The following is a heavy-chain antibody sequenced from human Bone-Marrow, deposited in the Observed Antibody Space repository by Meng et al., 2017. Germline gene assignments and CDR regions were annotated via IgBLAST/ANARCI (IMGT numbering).Heavy chain of an antibody. Sequence: SETLSPTCTAPGGPISSYYWSWIRQPAGKGLEWIGRIYTSGSTNYNPSLKRRVTMSVDTSKNQFSLKLSSVTAADTAVYYCARDRRGYGSDNYFDYWGQGTLVTVSS. CDR2: IYTSGST. CDR3: ARDRRGYGSDNYFDY. D-gene: IGHD3-10*01. V-gene: IGHV4-4*07. J-gene: IGHJ4*02. CDR1: GGPISSYY.